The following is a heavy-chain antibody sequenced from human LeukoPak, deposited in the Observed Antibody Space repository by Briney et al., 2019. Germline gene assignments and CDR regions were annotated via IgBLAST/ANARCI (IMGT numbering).Heavy chain of an antibody. Sequence: GGSLRLSCAASGFTFSDYYMSWIRQAPGKGLEWVSYISSSGSTIYYADSVKGRFTISRDNAKNSLYLQMNSLRAEDTAVYYCARDPGTEYDSSGYYYGDAFDIWGQGTMVTVSS. CDR2: ISSSGSTI. D-gene: IGHD3-22*01. CDR3: ARDPGTEYDSSGYYYGDAFDI. CDR1: GFTFSDYY. V-gene: IGHV3-11*01. J-gene: IGHJ3*02.